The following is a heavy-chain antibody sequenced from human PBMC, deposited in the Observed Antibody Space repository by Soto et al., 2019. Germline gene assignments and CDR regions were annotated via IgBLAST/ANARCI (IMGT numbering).Heavy chain of an antibody. CDR2: VFYTGRA. CDR3: ARDLHAGFTHYFDP. J-gene: IGHJ5*02. V-gene: IGHV4-59*01. Sequence: SETLSLTCTVSGGCLCSYYWSWIGQHPGKGLEWIGYVFYTGRANYNASLKSRVSISLDTSNYQFSLKRSSVTAADTAVYYCARDLHAGFTHYFDPWGQGTLVTVSA. CDR1: GGCLCSYY. D-gene: IGHD1-26*01.